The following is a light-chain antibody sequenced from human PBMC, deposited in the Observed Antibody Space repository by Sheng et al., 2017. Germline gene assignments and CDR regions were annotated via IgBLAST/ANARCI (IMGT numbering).Light chain of an antibody. CDR3: HQRSTWPLLT. CDR1: QNIDTF. V-gene: IGKV3-11*01. CDR2: DAS. Sequence: EIVLTQSPITLSLSPGQRATLSCRASQNIDTFLAWYQQKPGQAPRLLVYDASNRATGIPARFSGSGSGTDFTLTISSLEPEDFAVYYCHQRSTWPLLTFGGGTKVEIK. J-gene: IGKJ4*01.